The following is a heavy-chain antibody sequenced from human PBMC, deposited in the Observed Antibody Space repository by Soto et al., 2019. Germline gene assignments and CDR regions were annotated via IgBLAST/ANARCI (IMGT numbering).Heavy chain of an antibody. Sequence: QVLLQESGPGLVQPSGTLSLSCVVSGVSISSNYYWCWVRQPPGTGLEWLGDISHIGSVNYNPSLKSRVSISIDKSQNQLSLQVNSVPAADTAVYYWARSVGWYAIAYWGQGTLVIVSS. CDR2: ISHIGSV. CDR1: GVSISSNYY. J-gene: IGHJ4*02. CDR3: ARSVGWYAIAY. D-gene: IGHD6-19*01. V-gene: IGHV4-4*02.